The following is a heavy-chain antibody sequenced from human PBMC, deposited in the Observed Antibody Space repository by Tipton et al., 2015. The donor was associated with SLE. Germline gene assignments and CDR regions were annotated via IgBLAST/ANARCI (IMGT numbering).Heavy chain of an antibody. Sequence: TLSLTCTVSGGSISSYYWGWIRQPPGKGLEWIGSIYYSGSTYYNPSLKSRVTISVDTSKNQFSLKLSSVTAADTAVYYCAAPGGVAEAWYFDLWGRGTLVTVSS. CDR1: GGSISSYY. V-gene: IGHV4-39*01. CDR2: IYYSGST. CDR3: AAPGGVAEAWYFDL. D-gene: IGHD2-8*02. J-gene: IGHJ2*01.